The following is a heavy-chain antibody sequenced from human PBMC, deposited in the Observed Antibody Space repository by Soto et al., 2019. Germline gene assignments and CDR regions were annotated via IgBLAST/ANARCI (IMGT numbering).Heavy chain of an antibody. D-gene: IGHD2-2*01. J-gene: IGHJ3*02. Sequence: SETLSLTCAVYGGSFSGYYWSWIRQPPGKGLEWIGEINHSGSTNYNPSLKSRVTVSVDTSKNQFSLKLSSVTAADTAVYYCARGLATTGIVVGAFDIWGQGTMVTVSS. CDR3: ARGLATTGIVVGAFDI. V-gene: IGHV4-34*01. CDR1: GGSFSGYY. CDR2: INHSGST.